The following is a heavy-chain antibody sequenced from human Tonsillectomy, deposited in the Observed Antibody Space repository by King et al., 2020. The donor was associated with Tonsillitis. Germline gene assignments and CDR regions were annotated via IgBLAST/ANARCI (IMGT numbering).Heavy chain of an antibody. Sequence: VQLVQSGGGLVQPGGSLRLSCAASGFTFSGFWMSWVRQAPGKGLEWVANIKQDGSEKHYVVSVKGRFTISRDNAKNSLYLQMNSPRAEDTAVYYCARGGYSGYDRTHYFDYWGQGTLVTVSS. CDR3: ARGGYSGYDRTHYFDY. CDR2: IKQDGSEK. V-gene: IGHV3-7*03. J-gene: IGHJ4*02. D-gene: IGHD5-12*01. CDR1: GFTFSGFW.